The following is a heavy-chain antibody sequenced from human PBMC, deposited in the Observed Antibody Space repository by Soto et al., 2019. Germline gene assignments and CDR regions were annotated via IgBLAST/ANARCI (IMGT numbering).Heavy chain of an antibody. CDR2: IIPIFGTA. CDR3: AREIFGVIISGGRDAFDI. CDR1: GGTFSTYA. D-gene: IGHD3-3*01. J-gene: IGHJ3*02. V-gene: IGHV1-69*01. Sequence: QVQLVQSGAEVKKPGSSVKVSCKDSGGTFSTYAISWVRQAPGQGLEWMGGIIPIFGTAKYAQKFQGRVTITADESTSTAYMELSSLRSEDTAVYYCAREIFGVIISGGRDAFDIWGQGTMVTVSS.